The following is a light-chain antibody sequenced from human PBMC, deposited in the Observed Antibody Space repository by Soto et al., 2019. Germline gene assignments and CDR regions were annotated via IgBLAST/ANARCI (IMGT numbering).Light chain of an antibody. V-gene: IGLV1-44*01. J-gene: IGLJ2*01. CDR3: AAWDDKLNGVL. Sequence: QAVVTQPPSASGTPGQRVTIVCSGSSSNIGRYSVTWYQQLPGTAPKLLIYDNNQRPSGVPDRFSGSRPGTSASLAISGLQSEDEADYYCAAWDDKLNGVLFGGGTKLTVL. CDR1: SSNIGRYS. CDR2: DNN.